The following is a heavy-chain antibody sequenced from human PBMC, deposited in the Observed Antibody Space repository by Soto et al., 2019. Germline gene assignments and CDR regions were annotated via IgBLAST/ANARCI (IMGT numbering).Heavy chain of an antibody. D-gene: IGHD1-26*01. CDR2: ILPVFGTT. CDR1: GDTSSNYG. CDR3: ARDPDEVVGTDYHYYGMDV. Sequence: SVKVSCKASGDTSSNYGVSWVRQAPGQGLEWMGGILPVFGTTTYARNFQGRITITADKSTSTVYTELTSLRSDDTATYYCARDPDEVVGTDYHYYGMDVWDQGATVTVSS. J-gene: IGHJ6*02. V-gene: IGHV1-69*06.